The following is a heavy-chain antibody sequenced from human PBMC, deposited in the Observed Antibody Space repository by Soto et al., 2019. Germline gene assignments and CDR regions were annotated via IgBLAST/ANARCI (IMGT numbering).Heavy chain of an antibody. Sequence: KPSETLSLTCAVYGGSFSGYYWSWIRQPPGKGLEWIGEINHSGSTNYNPSLKSRVTISVDTSKNQFSLKLSSVTAADTAVYYCARGTTVSPGMDVWGQGTTVTVSS. V-gene: IGHV4-34*01. D-gene: IGHD4-17*01. CDR1: GGSFSGYY. CDR2: INHSGST. J-gene: IGHJ6*02. CDR3: ARGTTVSPGMDV.